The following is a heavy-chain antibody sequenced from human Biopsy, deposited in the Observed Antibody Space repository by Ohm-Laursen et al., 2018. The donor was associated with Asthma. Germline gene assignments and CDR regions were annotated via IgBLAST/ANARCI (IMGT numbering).Heavy chain of an antibody. J-gene: IGHJ6*02. Sequence: ASVKVSCKASGYTFNSAGITWVRQAPGQGLAWMGWISVYNGNTKVAQKLQDSVTMITDTSTRTAYMELRSLISDDTAVYFCARAVDYSHYYGIDVWGQGTTVTVS. CDR3: ARAVDYSHYYGIDV. D-gene: IGHD3-10*01. CDR2: ISVYNGNT. CDR1: GYTFNSAG. V-gene: IGHV1-18*01.